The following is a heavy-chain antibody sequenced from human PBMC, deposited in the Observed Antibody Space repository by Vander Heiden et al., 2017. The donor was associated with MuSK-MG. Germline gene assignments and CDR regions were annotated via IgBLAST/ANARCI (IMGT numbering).Heavy chain of an antibody. CDR3: ALDDSETGRGVDH. D-gene: IGHD1-1*01. J-gene: IGHJ4*02. Sequence: QVKLVQSGAEVKRPGSSVKVSCKVSGGTFSRNAVNWVRQAPGQGLEWMGGLIPVLVLANYAQNFEGRLTITADESTTTVYMELNSLTSEDTAFYYCALDDSETGRGVDHWGQGTLVTVSS. CDR2: LIPVLVLA. V-gene: IGHV1-69*10. CDR1: GGTFSRNA.